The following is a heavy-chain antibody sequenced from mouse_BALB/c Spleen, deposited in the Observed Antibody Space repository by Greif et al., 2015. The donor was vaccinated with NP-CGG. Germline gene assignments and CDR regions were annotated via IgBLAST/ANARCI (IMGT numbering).Heavy chain of an antibody. CDR1: GYTFTSYW. CDR3: APTVVATFDY. Sequence: VQLQQSGAELAKPGASVKMSCKASGYTFTSYWMHWVKQRPGQGLEWIGYINPSTGYTEYNQKFKDKATLTADKSSSTAYMQLSSLTSEDSAVYYCAPTVVATFDYWGQGTLVTVSA. D-gene: IGHD1-1*01. CDR2: INPSTGYT. V-gene: IGHV1-7*01. J-gene: IGHJ3*01.